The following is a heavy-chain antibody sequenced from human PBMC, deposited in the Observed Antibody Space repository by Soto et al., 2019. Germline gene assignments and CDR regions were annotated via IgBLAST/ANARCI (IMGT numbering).Heavy chain of an antibody. CDR3: ARFVCDYYILACYYNGGLYYHGMDV. J-gene: IGHJ6*02. Sequence: GGSLRLSCAASGFTFSSYAMSWVRQAPGKGLEWVSVISGSGGGTYYADSVKGRFTISRDNAKNSLYLQMNSLRDEDTAVYYCARFVCDYYILACYYNGGLYYHGMDVWGQGTTVTVSS. CDR1: GFTFSSYA. V-gene: IGHV3-23*01. CDR2: ISGSGGGT. D-gene: IGHD3-9*01.